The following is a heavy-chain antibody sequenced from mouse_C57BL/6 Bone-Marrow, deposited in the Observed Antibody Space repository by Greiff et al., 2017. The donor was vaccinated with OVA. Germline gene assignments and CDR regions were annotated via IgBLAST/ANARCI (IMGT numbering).Heavy chain of an antibody. J-gene: IGHJ1*03. CDR2: IRNTANGYTT. D-gene: IGHD1-1*01. CDR1: GFTFTDYY. Sequence: DVMLVESGGGLVQPGGSLSLSCAASGFTFTDYYMSWVRQPPGKALEWLGFIRNTANGYTTEYSASVKGRFTISRDNSQSILYLQMNALGAEAGATYCGARWGTVEDFDVWGTGTTVTVSS. V-gene: IGHV7-3*01. CDR3: ARWGTVEDFDV.